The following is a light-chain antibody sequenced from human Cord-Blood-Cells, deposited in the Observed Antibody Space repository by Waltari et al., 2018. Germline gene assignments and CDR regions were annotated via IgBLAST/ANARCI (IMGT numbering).Light chain of an antibody. CDR2: EVS. V-gene: IGLV2-14*01. CDR1: SSDGGCYNY. CDR3: SSYTSSSTLV. Sequence: QSALTQPAPVSGSPAQSITISCTGTSSDGGCYNYVPWYQQHPGKAPKLMIYEVSNRPSGVSNRFSGSKSGNTASLTISGLQAEDEADYYCSSYTSSSTLVFGTGTKVTVL. J-gene: IGLJ1*01.